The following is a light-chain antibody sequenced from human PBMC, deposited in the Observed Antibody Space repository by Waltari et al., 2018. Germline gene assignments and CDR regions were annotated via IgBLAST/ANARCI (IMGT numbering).Light chain of an antibody. V-gene: IGKV1-39*01. Sequence: DIQLTQSPSSLSASVGDRVTITCRASQSISNYLNWYQQKPGKAPNVVISAASSLQSGVPSRFSGSGSGTAFTLTISSLQPEDFATYYCQQCYSTPLTFGGGTKVE. J-gene: IGKJ4*01. CDR2: AAS. CDR1: QSISNY. CDR3: QQCYSTPLT.